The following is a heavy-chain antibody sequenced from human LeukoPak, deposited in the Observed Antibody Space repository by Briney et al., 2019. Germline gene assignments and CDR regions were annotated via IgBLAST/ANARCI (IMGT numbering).Heavy chain of an antibody. Sequence: GGSLRLSCAASGFTFSEYWMIWVRQAPGEGLESVSRINTDGTVTTYADSVKGRFTVSRDNADNTMFLQMNSVRDEDTAVYYCATKQWLAPPPDSWGQGTPVTVSS. CDR2: INTDGTVT. J-gene: IGHJ4*02. CDR3: ATKQWLAPPPDS. CDR1: GFTFSEYW. V-gene: IGHV3-74*01. D-gene: IGHD6-19*01.